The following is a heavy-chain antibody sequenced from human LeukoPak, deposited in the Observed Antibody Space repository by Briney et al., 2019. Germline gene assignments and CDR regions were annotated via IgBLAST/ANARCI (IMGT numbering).Heavy chain of an antibody. V-gene: IGHV3-23*01. Sequence: GGSLRLSCAASGFTFSSYGMSWVRQAPGKGLEWVSAISGSGGSTYYADSVKGRFTISRDNSKNTLYLQMNSLRAEDAAVYYCARARITMVRGVSPSYYYMDVWGKGTTVTVSS. CDR3: ARARITMVRGVSPSYYYMDV. CDR2: ISGSGGST. J-gene: IGHJ6*03. CDR1: GFTFSSYG. D-gene: IGHD3-10*01.